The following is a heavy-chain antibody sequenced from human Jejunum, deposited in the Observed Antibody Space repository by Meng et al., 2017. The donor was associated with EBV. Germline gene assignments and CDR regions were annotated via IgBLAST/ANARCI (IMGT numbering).Heavy chain of an antibody. CDR2: ITDSGGST. J-gene: IGHJ5*02. CDR3: AKLTRA. V-gene: IGHV3-23*04. CDR1: GFTFNSHT. Sequence: VQRVGVGGGVLRPGGSLRLSCAASGFTFNSHTMSWVRQAPGKGLEWVSAITDSGGSTYYTDSVKGRFTISRDNSKNTLYLQMNSLRAEDTAVYYCAKLTRAWGQGTLVTVSS.